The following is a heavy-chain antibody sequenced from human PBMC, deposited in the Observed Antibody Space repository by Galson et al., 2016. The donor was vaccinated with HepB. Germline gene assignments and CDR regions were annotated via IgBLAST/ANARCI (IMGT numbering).Heavy chain of an antibody. CDR1: GGSMNSTNC. Sequence: SETLSLTCAVSGGSMNSTNCWSWVRQTPGKALEYIGEIYHSGSTSYNPSVKGRVTISLDTSKNQFSLKVNSVTAADTAVYFCCGGSDWHWHFDLWGRGTLVTVSS. V-gene: IGHV4-4*02. CDR2: IYHSGST. CDR3: CGGSDWHWHFDL. J-gene: IGHJ2*01. D-gene: IGHD6-19*01.